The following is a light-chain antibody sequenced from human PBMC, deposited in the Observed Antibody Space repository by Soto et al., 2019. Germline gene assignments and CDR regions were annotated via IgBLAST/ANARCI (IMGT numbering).Light chain of an antibody. J-gene: IGKJ4*01. V-gene: IGKV3-15*01. CDR3: QQYDDWPLT. CDR1: QSVSSN. Sequence: EIVMTQSPATLSVSPGDGATLSCRAGQSVSSNLAWYQQRPGQAPRLLIYGASTRATGIQARFSGSGSGADFTLTISSLQSEDFAVYYCQQYDDWPLTSGGGTKVDIK. CDR2: GAS.